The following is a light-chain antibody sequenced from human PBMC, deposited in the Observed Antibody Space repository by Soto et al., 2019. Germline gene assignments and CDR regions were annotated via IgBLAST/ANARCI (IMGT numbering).Light chain of an antibody. CDR1: QSVSSY. CDR2: DAS. V-gene: IGKV3-11*01. J-gene: IGKJ2*01. Sequence: EIVLTQSPATLSLSPGERATLSCRASQSVSSYLVWYQQKPGQAPRLLIYDASNRATGIPARFSGSGSGTDFTLTISSLEPEDSAIYYCQHRGNWPRTFGQGTKLEIK. CDR3: QHRGNWPRT.